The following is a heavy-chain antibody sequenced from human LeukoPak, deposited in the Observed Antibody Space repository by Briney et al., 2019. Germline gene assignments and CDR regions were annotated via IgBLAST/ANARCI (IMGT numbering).Heavy chain of an antibody. J-gene: IGHJ5*02. CDR1: GGSISSGSYY. Sequence: PSQTLSLTCTVSGGSISSGSYYWSWIRQPAGKGLEWIGSIYYSGSTYYNPSLKSRVTISVDTSKNQFSLKLSSVTAADTAVYYCARPPFGWQQLVRWFDPWGQGTLVTVSS. CDR3: ARPPFGWQQLVRWFDP. V-gene: IGHV4-39*01. D-gene: IGHD6-13*01. CDR2: IYYSGST.